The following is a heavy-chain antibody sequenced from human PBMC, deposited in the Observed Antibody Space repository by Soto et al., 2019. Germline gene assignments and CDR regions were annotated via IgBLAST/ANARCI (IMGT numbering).Heavy chain of an antibody. CDR3: ARSGSYYAFDI. V-gene: IGHV4-59*01. CDR1: GGSISSYY. D-gene: IGHD1-26*01. Sequence: PSETLSLTCTDSGGSISSYYWSWIRQPPGKGLEWIGYIYYSGSTNYNPSLKSRVTISVDTSKNQFSLKLSSVTAADTAVYYCARSGSYYAFDIWGQGTMVTVSS. CDR2: IYYSGST. J-gene: IGHJ3*02.